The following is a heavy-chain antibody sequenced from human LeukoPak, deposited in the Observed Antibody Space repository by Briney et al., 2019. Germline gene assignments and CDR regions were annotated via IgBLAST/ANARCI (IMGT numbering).Heavy chain of an antibody. CDR1: GFTFSSYG. J-gene: IGHJ4*02. V-gene: IGHV3-21*01. CDR3: ARDRGPYSGYDPSDY. CDR2: ISSSSSYI. D-gene: IGHD5-12*01. Sequence: GGSLRLSCAASGFTFSSYGMNWVRQAPGKGLEWVSYISSSSSYIYYGDSVKGRFTISRDNAKNSLYLQMHSLRAEDTAVYYCARDRGPYSGYDPSDYWGQGTLVTVSS.